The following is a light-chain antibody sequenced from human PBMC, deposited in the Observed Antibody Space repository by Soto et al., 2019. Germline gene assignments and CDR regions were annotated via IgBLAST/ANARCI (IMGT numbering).Light chain of an antibody. CDR1: QSVSSSY. V-gene: IGKV3-20*01. J-gene: IGKJ1*01. Sequence: EIVLTQSPGTLSLSPGDRATLSGRASQSVSSSYLAWYQQNPGQAPRLLIYGASSRATGIPDRFSGSGSGTDFTLTISRLEPEDFAVYYCQQYGSSPQTFGQGTKVDIK. CDR2: GAS. CDR3: QQYGSSPQT.